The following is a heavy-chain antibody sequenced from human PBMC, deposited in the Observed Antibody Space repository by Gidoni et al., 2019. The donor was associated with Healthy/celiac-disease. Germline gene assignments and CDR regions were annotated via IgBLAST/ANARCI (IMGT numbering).Heavy chain of an antibody. CDR1: GFTFSSYG. D-gene: IGHD3-22*01. Sequence: QVQLVESGGGVVQPGRSLRLSCAASGFTFSSYGMHWVRQAPGKGLEGVAVIWYYGSNKYYADSVKGRFTISRDNSKNTLYLQMNSLRAEDTAVYYCARDFRREYYYDSSGYYEPINFDYWGQGTLVTVSS. CDR3: ARDFRREYYYDSSGYYEPINFDY. CDR2: IWYYGSNK. V-gene: IGHV3-33*01. J-gene: IGHJ4*02.